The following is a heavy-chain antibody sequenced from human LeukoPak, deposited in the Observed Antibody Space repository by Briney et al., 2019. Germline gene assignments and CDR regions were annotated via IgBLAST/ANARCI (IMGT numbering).Heavy chain of an antibody. Sequence: TSETLSLTCTVSGGSISSGGYYWSWIRQHPGKGLEWIGYIYISGNTNYNPSLKSRVTISVDTSKNQFSLKLNSVTAADTAVYYCARHRYPHPNRFDLWGQGILVTVSS. J-gene: IGHJ5*02. D-gene: IGHD2-2*01. V-gene: IGHV4-61*08. CDR1: GGSISSGGYY. CDR2: IYISGNT. CDR3: ARHRYPHPNRFDL.